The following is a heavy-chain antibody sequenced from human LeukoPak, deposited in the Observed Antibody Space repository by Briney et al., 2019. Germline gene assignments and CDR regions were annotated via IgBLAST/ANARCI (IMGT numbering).Heavy chain of an antibody. CDR3: AREHYGGNKIE. J-gene: IGHJ4*02. D-gene: IGHD4-23*01. CDR2: INHSGST. V-gene: IGHV4-39*07. Sequence: TSETLSLTCTVSGGSISSSSYYWGWIRQPPGKGLEWIGEINHSGSTNYNPSLKSRVTISVDTSKNQFSLKLSSVTAADTAVYYCAREHYGGNKIEWGQGTLVTVSS. CDR1: GGSISSSSYY.